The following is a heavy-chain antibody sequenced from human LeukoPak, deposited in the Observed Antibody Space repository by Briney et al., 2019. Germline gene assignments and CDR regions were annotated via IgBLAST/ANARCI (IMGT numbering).Heavy chain of an antibody. CDR1: GFTFSSYA. D-gene: IGHD6-6*01. V-gene: IGHV3-30*04. CDR3: ARDTRFIAARPYYFDY. CDR2: ISYDGSNK. Sequence: GGSLRLSCAASGFTFSSYAMHWVRQAKGKGLEWVAVISYDGSNKYYADSVKGRFTISRDNSKNTLYLQMNTLRAEDTAVYYCARDTRFIAARPYYFDYWGQGTLVTVSS. J-gene: IGHJ4*02.